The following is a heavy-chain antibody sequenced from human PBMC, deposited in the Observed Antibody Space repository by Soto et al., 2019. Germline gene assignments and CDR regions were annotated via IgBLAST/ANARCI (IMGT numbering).Heavy chain of an antibody. CDR1: GFTFSSYS. J-gene: IGHJ4*02. CDR3: ARDQRPNGCNSLGYSYFDY. V-gene: IGHV3-48*02. Sequence: GGSLRLSCAASGFTFSSYSMNWVRQAPGKGLEWVSYISSSSSTIYYADSVKGRFTISRDNAKNSLYLQMNSLIDEDTAVYYWARDQRPNGCNSLGYSYFDYWGQGTLVTVSS. CDR2: ISSSSSTI. D-gene: IGHD1-1*01.